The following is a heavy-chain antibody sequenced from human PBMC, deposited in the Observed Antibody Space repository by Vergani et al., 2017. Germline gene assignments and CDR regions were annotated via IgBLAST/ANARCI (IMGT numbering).Heavy chain of an antibody. CDR1: GYTFTSYD. Sequence: QVQLVQSGAEVKKPGASVKVSCKASGYTFTSYDINWVRQATGQGLEWMGWMNPNSGNTGYAQKFQGRVTMTRNASISTAYMELSSLRSEDTAVYYCARGGYSSSWYVAYYYYYMDVWGKGTTVTVSS. J-gene: IGHJ6*03. CDR2: MNPNSGNT. V-gene: IGHV1-8*01. D-gene: IGHD6-13*01. CDR3: ARGGYSSSWYVAYYYYYMDV.